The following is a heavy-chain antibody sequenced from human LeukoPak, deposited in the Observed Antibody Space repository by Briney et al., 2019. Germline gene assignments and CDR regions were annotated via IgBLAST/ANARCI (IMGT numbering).Heavy chain of an antibody. CDR1: GFTFSSYS. J-gene: IGHJ4*02. V-gene: IGHV3-21*01. CDR3: ARDRWIQLWFDY. CDR2: ISSSSSYI. Sequence: GGSLRLSCAASGFTFSSYSMNWVRQAPGKGLEWVSSISSSSSYIYYADSVKGRFTISRDNAKNSLYLQMNSPRAEDTAVYYCARDRWIQLWFDYWGQGTLVTVSS. D-gene: IGHD5-18*01.